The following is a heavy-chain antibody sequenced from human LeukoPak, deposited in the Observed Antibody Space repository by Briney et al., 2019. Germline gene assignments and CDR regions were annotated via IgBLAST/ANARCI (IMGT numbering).Heavy chain of an antibody. D-gene: IGHD1-26*01. J-gene: IGHJ4*02. V-gene: IGHV3-53*01. Sequence: GGSLRLSCAASGLTVSDNFMTWVRQAPGKGLEWVSTIYIAGTTYSADSVKGRFTISRDNSRNTLYLQMNSLRAEDTAIYFCVREVSRDGSYLLDSWGQGILVTVSS. CDR2: IYIAGTT. CDR1: GLTVSDNF. CDR3: VREVSRDGSYLLDS.